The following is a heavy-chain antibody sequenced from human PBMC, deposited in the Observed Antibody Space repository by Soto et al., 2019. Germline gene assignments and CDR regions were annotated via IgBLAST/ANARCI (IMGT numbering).Heavy chain of an antibody. V-gene: IGHV3-48*02. D-gene: IGHD2-8*01. CDR3: AKYCSSDVCFDY. CDR1: GFTFSSCT. J-gene: IGHJ4*02. Sequence: GGSLRLSCASSGFTFSSCTMNWVRQAPGKGLQWVAFISGSGDTTYYADSVKGRFTISRDNAKNTLYLQMNTLRDEDTAVYYCAKYCSSDVCFDYWGQGTLVTVSS. CDR2: ISGSGDTT.